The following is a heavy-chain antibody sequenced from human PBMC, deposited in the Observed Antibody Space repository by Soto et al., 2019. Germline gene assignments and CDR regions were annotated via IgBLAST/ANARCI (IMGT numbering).Heavy chain of an antibody. CDR2: ISSSSSYI. J-gene: IGHJ4*02. D-gene: IGHD6-19*01. CDR1: GFTFSSYS. Sequence: EVQLVESGGGLVKPGGSLRLSCAASGFTFSSYSMNWVRQAPGKGLEWVSSISSSSSYIYYADSLKGRFTISRDNAKNSLYLQMTSLRAEDTAVYYCARIVAGTNYFDYWGQGTLVTVPS. CDR3: ARIVAGTNYFDY. V-gene: IGHV3-21*01.